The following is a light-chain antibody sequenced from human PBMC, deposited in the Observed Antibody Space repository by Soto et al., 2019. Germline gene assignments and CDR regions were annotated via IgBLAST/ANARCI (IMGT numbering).Light chain of an antibody. Sequence: DIQMTQSPSTLSASVGDRVTITCRASQSINNYLAWYQQKPGEAPKLLIYKASTLESGVPSRFSGSGSGTEFTLSISSLQPDDFATYYCQQYESFPRTFGQGTKVEIK. CDR1: QSINNY. J-gene: IGKJ1*01. CDR3: QQYESFPRT. CDR2: KAS. V-gene: IGKV1-5*03.